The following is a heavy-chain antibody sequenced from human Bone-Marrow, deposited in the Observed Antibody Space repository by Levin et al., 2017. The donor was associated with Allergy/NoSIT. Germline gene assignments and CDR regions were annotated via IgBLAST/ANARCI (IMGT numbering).Heavy chain of an antibody. Sequence: QTGGSLRLSCAASGFTFNRNWMHWVRQAPGRGLVWVSHIDRDGSVTNYADSVKGRFTISRDNAKNMLYLQMNSLRVDDTAVYYCLTGFLEWFTRDYWGQGTLVTVSS. CDR3: LTGFLEWFTRDY. CDR1: GFTFNRNW. J-gene: IGHJ4*02. D-gene: IGHD3-3*01. V-gene: IGHV3-74*01. CDR2: IDRDGSVT.